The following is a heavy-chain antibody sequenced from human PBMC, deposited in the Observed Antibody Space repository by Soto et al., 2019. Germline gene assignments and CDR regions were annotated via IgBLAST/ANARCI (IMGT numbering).Heavy chain of an antibody. CDR1: GYTFTSYA. V-gene: IGHV1-3*01. D-gene: IGHD1-26*01. CDR3: ARDGILGTTQGSWFDP. Sequence: ASVKVSCKASGYTFTSYAMHWVCQAPGQRLEWMGWINAGNGNTKYSQKFQGRVTITRDTSTSTAYMELSSLRSDDTAVYYCARDGILGTTQGSWFDPWGQGTLVTVSS. J-gene: IGHJ5*02. CDR2: INAGNGNT.